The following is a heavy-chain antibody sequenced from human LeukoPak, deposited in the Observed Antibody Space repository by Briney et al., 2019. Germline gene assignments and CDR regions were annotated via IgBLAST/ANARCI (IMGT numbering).Heavy chain of an antibody. CDR1: GXTFSSSG. D-gene: IGHD4-17*01. Sequence: GGSLRLSCAASGXTFSSSGVQWVRQGPGKGLEWVAVIWYDGSYKYYADSVKGRFTISRDNSKNTLYLQMNSLRVEDTAVFYCVRDVGKGTVTTRNNRFDPWGQGILVTVSS. CDR2: IWYDGSYK. V-gene: IGHV3-33*01. J-gene: IGHJ5*02. CDR3: VRDVGKGTVTTRNNRFDP.